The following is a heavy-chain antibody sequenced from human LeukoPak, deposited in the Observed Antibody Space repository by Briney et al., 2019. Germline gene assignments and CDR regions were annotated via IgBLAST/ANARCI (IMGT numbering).Heavy chain of an antibody. Sequence: GGSLRLSCAASGFTFSSYWMSWVRQAPGKGLEWVANIKQDGSEKYYVDSVKGRFTISRDNAKNSLYLQMNSLRAEDTAVYYCARQITIFGVVLEFDAFDIWGQRTMVTVSS. CDR3: ARQITIFGVVLEFDAFDI. J-gene: IGHJ3*02. V-gene: IGHV3-7*01. CDR2: IKQDGSEK. CDR1: GFTFSSYW. D-gene: IGHD3-3*01.